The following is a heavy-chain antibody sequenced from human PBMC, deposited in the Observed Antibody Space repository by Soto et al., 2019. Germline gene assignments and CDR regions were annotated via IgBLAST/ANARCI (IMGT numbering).Heavy chain of an antibody. CDR3: ASHYHDSSENWFAP. Sequence: SERLSLTCTVSGDSISTYYWSWIRQPPGKGLEWIGYIFYSGSTNYNPSLKSRVTISIDTSKNQFSLKVSSVTAADTAVYYCASHYHDSSENWFAPRGQGTLVTVSS. CDR1: GDSISTYY. D-gene: IGHD3-22*01. CDR2: IFYSGST. J-gene: IGHJ5*02. V-gene: IGHV4-59*12.